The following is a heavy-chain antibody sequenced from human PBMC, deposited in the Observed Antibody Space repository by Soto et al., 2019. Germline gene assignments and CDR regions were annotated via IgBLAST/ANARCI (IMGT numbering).Heavy chain of an antibody. CDR1: GCTFTGYY. Sequence: GASVKVSCKASGCTFTGYYMHWVRQAPGQGLEWMGWISAYNGNTNFAQKLQDRVTMTTDTSTSTAYMELRSLRSDDTAVYYCARDRITIFGEQADAFDLWGQGTMVTVSS. CDR2: ISAYNGNT. CDR3: ARDRITIFGEQADAFDL. J-gene: IGHJ3*01. D-gene: IGHD3-3*01. V-gene: IGHV1-18*04.